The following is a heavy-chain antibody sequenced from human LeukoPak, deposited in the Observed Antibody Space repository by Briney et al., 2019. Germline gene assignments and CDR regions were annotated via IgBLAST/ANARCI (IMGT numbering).Heavy chain of an antibody. Sequence: ASVKVSCKASGYTFTDYGVSWVRQSPGQGLEWMGWISGYSDNPNYIQRLQSRVTMTTDTSTSTAYLELRSLTSDDTAVYYCARDRPKDDAFDIWGQGTLVIVSS. CDR3: ARDRPKDDAFDI. CDR1: GYTFTDYG. V-gene: IGHV1-18*01. CDR2: ISGYSDNP. J-gene: IGHJ3*02.